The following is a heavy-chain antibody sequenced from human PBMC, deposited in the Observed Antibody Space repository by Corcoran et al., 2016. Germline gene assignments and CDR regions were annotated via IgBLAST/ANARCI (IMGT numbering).Heavy chain of an antibody. D-gene: IGHD6-6*01. Sequence: QVQLVQSGAEVKKPGASVKVSCKASGYTFTGYYIHWVRQAPGQGLEWMGGINPNSGGTKYAQKFPGGVTMNRDTSISTADMERTRLRSDDTAGYYCTRDASLGRQLYGDFDYWGQGTLV. CDR1: GYTFTGYY. CDR2: INPNSGGT. J-gene: IGHJ4*02. V-gene: IGHV1-2*02. CDR3: TRDASLGRQLYGDFDY.